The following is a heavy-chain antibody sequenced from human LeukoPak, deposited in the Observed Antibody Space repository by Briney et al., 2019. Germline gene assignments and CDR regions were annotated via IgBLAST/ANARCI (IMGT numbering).Heavy chain of an antibody. D-gene: IGHD3-22*01. V-gene: IGHV3-7*01. CDR1: GFTFSSYW. CDR3: AREGETYYYDSSGYYDDY. J-gene: IGHJ4*02. CDR2: IKQDGSEK. Sequence: GGFLRLSCAASGFTFSSYWMSWVRQAPGKGLEWVANIKQDGSEKYYVDSVKGRFTISRDNAKNSLYLQMNSLRAEDTAVYYCAREGETYYYDSSGYYDDYWGQGTLVTVSS.